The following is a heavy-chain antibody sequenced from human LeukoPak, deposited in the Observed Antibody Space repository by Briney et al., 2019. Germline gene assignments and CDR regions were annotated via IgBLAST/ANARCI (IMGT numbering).Heavy chain of an antibody. J-gene: IGHJ4*02. V-gene: IGHV6-1*01. CDR3: ARWMQLWGKGFYYFDY. Sequence: SQTLSLTCAISGDSVSSNSAAWNWIRQSPSRVLEWLGRTYYRSKWYNDYAVSVKSRIIINPDTSKNQFSLQLNSVTPEDTAVYYSARWMQLWGKGFYYFDYWGQGTLVTVSS. CDR2: TYYRSKWYN. CDR1: GDSVSSNSAA. D-gene: IGHD5-18*01.